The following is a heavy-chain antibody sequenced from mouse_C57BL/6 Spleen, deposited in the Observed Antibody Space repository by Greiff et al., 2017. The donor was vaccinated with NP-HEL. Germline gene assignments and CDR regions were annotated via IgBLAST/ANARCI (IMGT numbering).Heavy chain of an antibody. Sequence: EVKVVESGEGLVKPGGSLKLSCAASGFTFSSYAMSWVRQTPEKRLEWVAYISSGGDYIYYADTVKGRFTISRDNARNTLYLQMSSLKSEDTAMYYCTRGGDGYDGDWYFDVWGTGTTVTVSS. J-gene: IGHJ1*03. D-gene: IGHD2-2*01. CDR3: TRGGDGYDGDWYFDV. CDR2: ISSGGDYI. CDR1: GFTFSSYA. V-gene: IGHV5-9-1*02.